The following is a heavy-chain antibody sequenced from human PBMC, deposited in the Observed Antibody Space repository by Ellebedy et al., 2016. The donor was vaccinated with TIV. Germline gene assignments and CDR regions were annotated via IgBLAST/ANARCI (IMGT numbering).Heavy chain of an antibody. CDR3: ARDLGEAVAGTGYYYYGMDV. D-gene: IGHD6-19*01. Sequence: PGGSLRLSCAASGFTVSSNYMSWVRQAPGKGLEWVANSKTDGSEAYYVDSVKGRFTISRDNARNLLYLEMNSLRAEDTAVYYCARDLGEAVAGTGYYYYGMDVWGQGTTVTVSS. CDR2: SKTDGSEA. CDR1: GFTVSSNY. J-gene: IGHJ6*02. V-gene: IGHV3-7*03.